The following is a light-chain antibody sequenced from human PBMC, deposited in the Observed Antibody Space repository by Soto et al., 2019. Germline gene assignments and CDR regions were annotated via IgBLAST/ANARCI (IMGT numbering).Light chain of an antibody. Sequence: DIQLTQSPSFLSASVGDRVTITCRASQGISSYLAWYQQKPGKAPKLLIYAASTLQGGVPSRFSGSGSGTEFTLTISSLQPEDFATYYCQQLNSYPRAFTFGPGTKVDIK. CDR3: QQLNSYPRAFT. J-gene: IGKJ3*01. CDR1: QGISSY. V-gene: IGKV1-9*01. CDR2: AAS.